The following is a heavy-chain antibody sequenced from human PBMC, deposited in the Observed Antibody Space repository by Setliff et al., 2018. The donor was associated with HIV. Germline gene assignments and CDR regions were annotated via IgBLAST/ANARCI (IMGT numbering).Heavy chain of an antibody. V-gene: IGHV4-39*01. CDR2: IYSSGDS. Sequence: PSETLSLTCTVTGGSISSNNFYWGWIRQPPGKGLEWIGTIYSSGDSFYDPSLKSRVTTSIDTSKNQFSLKLSSVTAADTAVYYCARIVRWELVATSTFFYYYMDVWGKGTTVTVSS. CDR1: GGSISSNNFY. J-gene: IGHJ6*03. D-gene: IGHD1-26*01. CDR3: ARIVRWELVATSTFFYYYMDV.